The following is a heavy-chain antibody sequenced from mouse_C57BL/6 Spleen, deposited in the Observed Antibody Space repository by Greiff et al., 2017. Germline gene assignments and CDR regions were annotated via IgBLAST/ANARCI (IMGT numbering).Heavy chain of an antibody. V-gene: IGHV1-69*01. J-gene: IGHJ3*01. CDR2: IDPADSYT. CDR3: ARGENGHYLAWFAY. D-gene: IGHD2-1*01. Sequence: VQLQQPGAELVMPGASVKLSCKASGYTFTSYWMHWVKQRPGQGLEWIGEIDPADSYTNYTQYFKGKSTLTVDKSSSTAYMQLSSLTSEDSAVYYCARGENGHYLAWFAYWGQGTLVTVSA. CDR1: GYTFTSYW.